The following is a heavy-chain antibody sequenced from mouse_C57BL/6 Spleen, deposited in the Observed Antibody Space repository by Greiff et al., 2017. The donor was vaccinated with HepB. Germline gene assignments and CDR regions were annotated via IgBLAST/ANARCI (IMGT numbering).Heavy chain of an antibody. CDR2: ISDGGSYT. V-gene: IGHV5-4*01. J-gene: IGHJ2*01. D-gene: IGHD1-1*01. CDR1: GFTFSSYA. CDR3: AREGAYYYADY. Sequence: EVQLMESGGGLVKPGGSLKLSCAASGFTFSSYAMSWVRQTPEKRLEWVATISDGGSYTYYPDNVKGRFTISRDNAKNNLYLQMSHLKSEDTAMYYCAREGAYYYADYWGQGTTLTVSS.